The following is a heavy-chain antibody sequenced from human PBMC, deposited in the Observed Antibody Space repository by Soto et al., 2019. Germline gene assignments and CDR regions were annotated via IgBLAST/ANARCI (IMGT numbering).Heavy chain of an antibody. Sequence: ASVKVSCKTSGYTFTDYYTHWVRQAPGQGLEWMGWMNPKSGGAYFAQKFQGRVTLTRDTSIGTAYIEVNSLTSDDTAVYFRTRENIENSDGLYDAFDIWSQGTTVTVSS. CDR3: TRENIENSDGLYDAFDI. J-gene: IGHJ3*02. D-gene: IGHD5-18*01. V-gene: IGHV1-2*02. CDR1: GYTFTDYY. CDR2: MNPKSGGA.